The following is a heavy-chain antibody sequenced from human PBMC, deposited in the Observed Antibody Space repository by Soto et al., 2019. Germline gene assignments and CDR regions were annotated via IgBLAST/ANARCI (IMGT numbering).Heavy chain of an antibody. D-gene: IGHD3-3*01. CDR1: GATFGNTA. CDR2: IVPMFGTA. CDR3: ARDGDPGYAFWSGPLGGGRFDP. V-gene: IGHV1-69*12. J-gene: IGHJ5*02. Sequence: QVQLVQSGAEVKKPGSSVNVSCKTSGATFGNTAVTWVRQAPGQGLEWMGGIVPMFGTANYAQKFQGRVTVAADESTNTASVALGGLRSDGTAGYCCARDGDPGYAFWSGPLGGGRFDPGGQGTLVTVSS.